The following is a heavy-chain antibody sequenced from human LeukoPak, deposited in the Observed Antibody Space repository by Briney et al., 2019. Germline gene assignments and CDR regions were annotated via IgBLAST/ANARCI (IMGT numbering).Heavy chain of an antibody. V-gene: IGHV1-8*03. J-gene: IGHJ4*02. CDR1: GYTFTSYD. CDR2: MNPNSGNT. D-gene: IGHD3-3*01. CDR3: ARGRFQRWGTIFGVVTTAYYFDY. Sequence: DSVTVPCTASGYTFTSYDINWVRQAPGQGLEWMGWMNPNSGNTGYAQTFQGRVTITRNTSISTAYMELSSLRSEDTAVYYCARGRFQRWGTIFGVVTTAYYFDYWGQGTLVTVSS.